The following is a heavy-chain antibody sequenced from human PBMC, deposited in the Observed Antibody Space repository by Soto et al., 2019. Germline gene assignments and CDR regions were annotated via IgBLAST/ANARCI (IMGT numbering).Heavy chain of an antibody. Sequence: SETLSLTCTVSGGSISSGGYYWSWIRQHPGKGLEWIGYIYYSGSTYYNPSLKSRVTISVDTSKNQFSLKLSSVTAADTAVYYCARVLDIVATITGGYFDYWGQGTLVTVSS. CDR2: IYYSGST. V-gene: IGHV4-31*03. D-gene: IGHD5-12*01. CDR3: ARVLDIVATITGGYFDY. J-gene: IGHJ4*02. CDR1: GGSISSGGYY.